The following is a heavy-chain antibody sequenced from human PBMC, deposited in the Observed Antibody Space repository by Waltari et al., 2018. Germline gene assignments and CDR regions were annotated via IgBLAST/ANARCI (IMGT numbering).Heavy chain of an antibody. Sequence: QVQLQESGPGLVKPSQTLSLTCTVSGGSISSGSYYRSWIRQPAGKGLEWLGRIYTSGSTNYNPSLKSRVTISVDTSKNQFSLKLSSVTAADTAVYYCARVPFYCTNGVCYYYFDYWGQGTLVTVSS. J-gene: IGHJ4*02. D-gene: IGHD2-8*01. CDR2: IYTSGST. CDR1: GGSISSGSYY. CDR3: ARVPFYCTNGVCYYYFDY. V-gene: IGHV4-61*02.